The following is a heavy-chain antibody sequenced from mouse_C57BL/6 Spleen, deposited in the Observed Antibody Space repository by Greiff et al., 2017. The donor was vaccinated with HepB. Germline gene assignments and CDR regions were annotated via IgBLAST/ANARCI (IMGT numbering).Heavy chain of an antibody. Sequence: EVKLMESGGGLVQPGGSLKLSCAASGFTFSDYGMAWVRQAPRKGPEWVAFISNLAYSIYYADTVTGRFTISRENAKNTLYLEMSSLRSEDTAMYYCARQGETGSFAYWGQGTLVTVSA. V-gene: IGHV5-15*01. J-gene: IGHJ3*01. CDR3: ARQGETGSFAY. D-gene: IGHD4-1*01. CDR1: GFTFSDYG. CDR2: ISNLAYSI.